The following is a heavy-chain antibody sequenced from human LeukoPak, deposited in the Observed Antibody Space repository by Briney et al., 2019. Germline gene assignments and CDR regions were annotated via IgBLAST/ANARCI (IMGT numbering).Heavy chain of an antibody. CDR1: GFTVSSNH. J-gene: IGHJ4*02. Sequence: GGSLRLSCAASGFTVSSNHMSWVRQTPGKGLEWVSVIFSGGTTYYADSVKGRSTISRDNSKNTLYLQMNSLRADDTAVYYCARFSGYSYGAYFDYWGQGTLVTVSS. D-gene: IGHD3-22*01. V-gene: IGHV3-53*01. CDR2: IFSGGTT. CDR3: ARFSGYSYGAYFDY.